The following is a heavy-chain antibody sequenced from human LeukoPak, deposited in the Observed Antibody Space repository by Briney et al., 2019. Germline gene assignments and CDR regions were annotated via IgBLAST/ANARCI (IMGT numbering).Heavy chain of an antibody. CDR3: AKARQYYFDY. V-gene: IGHV3-9*01. CDR2: ISWDSGSG. Sequence: GGSLRLSCAASGFTFDDYAMHWVRQAPGKGLEWVSGISWDSGSGGYADSVKGRFTISRDNAKNSLYLQMNGLRAEDTALYYCAKARQYYFDYWGQGTLVTVSS. CDR1: GFTFDDYA. J-gene: IGHJ4*02. D-gene: IGHD1-1*01.